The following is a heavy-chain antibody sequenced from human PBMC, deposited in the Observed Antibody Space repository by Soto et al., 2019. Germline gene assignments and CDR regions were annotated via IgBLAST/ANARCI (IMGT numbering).Heavy chain of an antibody. V-gene: IGHV3-23*01. CDR2: IGRSGDNT. CDR1: GFTFTEFA. J-gene: IGHJ4*02. Sequence: EVRLFQSGGGLVQPGGSLRLSCAASGFTFTEFAMTWVRHIPGKGLEWVSSIGRSGDNTYYADSVRGRFTISRDNSKNTLDLQMNSLRAEDTAIDFCGKSRDFLDSWGQGTLVTVSS. CDR3: GKSRDFLDS.